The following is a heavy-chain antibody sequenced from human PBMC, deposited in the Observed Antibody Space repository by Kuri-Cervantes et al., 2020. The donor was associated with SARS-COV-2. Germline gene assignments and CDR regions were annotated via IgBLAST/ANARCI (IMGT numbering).Heavy chain of an antibody. CDR3: ARASVRGIIITYHSYGMDV. CDR1: GYTFTGYY. Sequence: ASVNVSCKASGYTFTGYYMHWVRQAPGQGLEWMGWINPNSGGTNYAQKFQGWVTMTRDTSISTAYMELSRLSSDDTAVYYCARASVRGIIITYHSYGMDVWGQGTTVTVSS. J-gene: IGHJ6*02. CDR2: INPNSGGT. V-gene: IGHV1-2*04. D-gene: IGHD3-10*01.